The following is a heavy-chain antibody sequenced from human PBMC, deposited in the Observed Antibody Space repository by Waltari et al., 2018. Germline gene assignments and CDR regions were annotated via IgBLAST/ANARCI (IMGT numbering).Heavy chain of an antibody. CDR1: GGSISSSSYY. Sequence: QLQLQESGPGLVKPSETLSLTCTVSGGSISSSSYYWGWIRQPPGTGLEWIGSIYYSGSTYYNPSLKSRVTISVDTSKNQFSLKLSSVTAADTAVYYCARQRIYCSGGSCYTPWFDPWGQGTLVTVSS. D-gene: IGHD2-15*01. CDR3: ARQRIYCSGGSCYTPWFDP. J-gene: IGHJ5*02. V-gene: IGHV4-39*07. CDR2: IYYSGST.